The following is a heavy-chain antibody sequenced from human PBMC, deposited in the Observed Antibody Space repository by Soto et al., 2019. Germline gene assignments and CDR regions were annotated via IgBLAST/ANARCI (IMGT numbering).Heavy chain of an antibody. CDR3: ARSVGSGGVIGGFDY. CDR1: GGTFNTYA. D-gene: IGHD3-16*02. V-gene: IGHV1-69*19. J-gene: IGHJ4*02. CDR2: IFPMFDVP. Sequence: QVQLVQSGPEMKKPGSAVKVSCKASGGTFNTYAMNWVRQVPGQGLEWMGGIFPMFDVPRYAQKFQGRVTITLDESSTTAYMDLSSLRFDDTAVYYGARSVGSGGVIGGFDYWGQGTLVSV.